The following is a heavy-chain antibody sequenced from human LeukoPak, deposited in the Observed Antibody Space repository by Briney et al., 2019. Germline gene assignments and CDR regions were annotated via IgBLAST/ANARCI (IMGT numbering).Heavy chain of an antibody. V-gene: IGHV4-59*01. CDR2: IYYSGGT. CDR1: GGSISSYY. D-gene: IGHD3-3*01. CDR3: ARALKYYDFWSGYIDY. J-gene: IGHJ4*02. Sequence: SETLSLTCTVSGGSISSYYWSWIRQPPGKGLEWIGYIYYSGGTNYNPSLKSRVTISVDTSKNQFSLKLSSVTAADTAVYYCARALKYYDFWSGYIDYWGQGTLVTVSS.